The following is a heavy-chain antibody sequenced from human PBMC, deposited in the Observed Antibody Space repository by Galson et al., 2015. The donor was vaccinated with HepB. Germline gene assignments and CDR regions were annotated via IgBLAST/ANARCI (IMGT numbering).Heavy chain of an antibody. CDR3: ARELFIAAAAFFDY. V-gene: IGHV3-30*04. J-gene: IGHJ4*02. CDR1: GFTFSSYA. Sequence: SLRLSCAASGFTFSSYAMHWVRQAPGKGLEWVAVISYDGSNKYYADSVKGRFTISRDNSKNTLYLQMNSLRAEDTAVYYCARELFIAAAAFFDYWGQGTLVTVSS. D-gene: IGHD6-13*01. CDR2: ISYDGSNK.